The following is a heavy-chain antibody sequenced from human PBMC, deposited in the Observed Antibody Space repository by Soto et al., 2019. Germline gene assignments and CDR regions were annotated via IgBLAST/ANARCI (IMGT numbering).Heavy chain of an antibody. CDR3: ARDRFDSSGYYYFFQR. CDR1: GFTFSSYS. D-gene: IGHD3-22*01. J-gene: IGHJ1*01. V-gene: IGHV3-48*02. Sequence: PGGSLRLSCAASGFTFSSYSMNWVRQAPGKGLEWVSYISSSSSTIYYADSVKGRFTISRDNAKNSLYLQMNSLRDEDTAVYYCARDRFDSSGYYYFFQRWGQGTLVTVSS. CDR2: ISSSSSTI.